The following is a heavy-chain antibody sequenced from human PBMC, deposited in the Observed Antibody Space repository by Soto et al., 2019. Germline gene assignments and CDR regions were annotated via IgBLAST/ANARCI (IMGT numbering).Heavy chain of an antibody. J-gene: IGHJ4*02. CDR2: IGSSSTTI. V-gene: IGHV3-48*01. CDR1: GCTFSSYS. D-gene: IGHD6-13*01. Sequence: EVQLVESGGGLVQPGGSLRLSCAASGCTFSSYSFNWVRQAPGKGLEWLSYIGSSSTTIYYADSVKGRFIISRDNAKNSLYLQMNSLRPEDTAVYYCAREQQLAFDNWGQGTRVTVSS. CDR3: AREQQLAFDN.